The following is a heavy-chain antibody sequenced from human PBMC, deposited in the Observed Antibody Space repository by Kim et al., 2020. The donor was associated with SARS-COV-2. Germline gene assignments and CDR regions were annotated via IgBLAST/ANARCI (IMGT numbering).Heavy chain of an antibody. Sequence: ASVKVSCKVSGYTLTELSMHWVRQAPGKGLEWMGGFDPEDGETIYAQKFQGRVTMTEDTSTDTAYMELSSLRSEDTAVYYCATGAAAGKSNWFDPWGQETWSPSPQ. CDR1: GYTLTELS. CDR3: ATGAAAGKSNWFDP. D-gene: IGHD6-13*01. J-gene: IGHJ5*02. V-gene: IGHV1-24*01. CDR2: FDPEDGET.